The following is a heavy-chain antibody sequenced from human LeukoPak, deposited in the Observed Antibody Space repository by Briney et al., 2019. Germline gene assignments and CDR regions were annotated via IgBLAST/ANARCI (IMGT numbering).Heavy chain of an antibody. D-gene: IGHD3-22*01. J-gene: IGHJ1*01. CDR1: GGSISSYY. V-gene: IGHV4-59*08. CDR2: IYYSGST. Sequence: SETLSLTCTVSGGSISSYYWSWIRQPAGKGLEWIGYIYYSGSTNYNPSLKSRVTISVDTSKNQFSLKLSSVTAADTAVYYCAGTYYYDSSGYYLPEYFQHWGQGTLVTVSS. CDR3: AGTYYYDSSGYYLPEYFQH.